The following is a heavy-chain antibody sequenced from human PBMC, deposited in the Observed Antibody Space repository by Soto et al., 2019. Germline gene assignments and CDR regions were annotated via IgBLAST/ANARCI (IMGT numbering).Heavy chain of an antibody. CDR3: AHSPSDGYGGNSLGFDP. J-gene: IGHJ5*02. V-gene: IGHV2-5*02. CDR2: IYWDDDK. Sequence: QITLKESGPTLVKPTQTLTLTCTFSGFSLSTSGVSVGWIRQPPGKALEWLALIYWDDDKRYSPSLKGRLTITKDPSKNQVVLKLTNMNPVDTATYYCAHSPSDGYGGNSLGFDPWGQGTLVTVSS. D-gene: IGHD2-21*02. CDR1: GFSLSTSGVS.